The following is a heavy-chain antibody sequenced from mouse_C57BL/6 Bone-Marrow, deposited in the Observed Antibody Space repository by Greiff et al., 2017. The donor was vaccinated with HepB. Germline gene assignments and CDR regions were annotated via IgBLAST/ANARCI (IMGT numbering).Heavy chain of an antibody. CDR2: ISSGGSYT. V-gene: IGHV5-6*01. CDR1: GFPFSSSG. D-gene: IGHD1-1*01. CDR3: ARHYGSRYYFDY. Sequence: EVHLVESGGDLVKPGGSLKLSCAASGFPFSSSGMSWVRQTPDKRLEWVATISSGGSYTYYPDSVKGRFTISRDNAKNTLYLQMSSLKSEDTAMYYCARHYGSRYYFDYWGQGTTLTVSS. J-gene: IGHJ2*01.